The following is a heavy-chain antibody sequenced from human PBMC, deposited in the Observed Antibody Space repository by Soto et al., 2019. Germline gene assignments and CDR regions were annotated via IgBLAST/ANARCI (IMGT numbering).Heavy chain of an antibody. CDR2: LYDVDGT. J-gene: IGHJ3*01. CDR3: ASWHEREHAYDV. D-gene: IGHD1-1*01. CDR1: GFTVSCKRY. Sequence: GGSLRLSCAALGFTVSCKRYVAWVRQAPGKGLEWISALYDVDGTFYADSVKGRFTTSSDSSKTTVYLQMNGLRPDDTAVYYCASWHEREHAYDVWGRGTTVTV. V-gene: IGHV3-53*01.